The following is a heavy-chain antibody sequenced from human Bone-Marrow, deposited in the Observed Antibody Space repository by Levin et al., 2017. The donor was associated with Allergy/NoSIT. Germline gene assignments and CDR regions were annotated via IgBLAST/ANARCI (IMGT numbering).Heavy chain of an antibody. J-gene: IGHJ4*02. Sequence: GGSLRLSCTSSGYIFTDFWIGWVRQVPGKGLEWMGGIYPGDSDTRYSPSFQGQVTISADESISTAYLQWSSLKASDSGIYYCARIRYSGHDSGIDYWGQGTLVAVSS. D-gene: IGHD5-12*01. CDR2: IYPGDSDT. CDR3: ARIRYSGHDSGIDY. CDR1: GYIFTDFW. V-gene: IGHV5-51*01.